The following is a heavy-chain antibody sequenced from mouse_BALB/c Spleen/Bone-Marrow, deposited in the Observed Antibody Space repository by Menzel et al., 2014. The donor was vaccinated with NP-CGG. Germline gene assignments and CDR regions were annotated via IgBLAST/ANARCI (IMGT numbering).Heavy chain of an antibody. Sequence: DVQLQESGGGLVQPGGSRKLSCAASGFTFSSFGMHWVRQAPEKGLEWVAYISSGSTVIFYADTVKGRFTISRDNPKNTLFLEMASLRSEDTAMCYCARGGNWDDFDVWGAGTTVTVSS. CDR2: ISSGSTVI. D-gene: IGHD4-1*01. J-gene: IGHJ1*01. CDR1: GFTFSSFG. V-gene: IGHV5-17*02. CDR3: ARGGNWDDFDV.